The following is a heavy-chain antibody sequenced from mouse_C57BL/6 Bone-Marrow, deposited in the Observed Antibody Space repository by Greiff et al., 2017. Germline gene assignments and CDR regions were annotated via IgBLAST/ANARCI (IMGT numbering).Heavy chain of an antibody. CDR2: IYPGGGYT. Sequence: VQLQQSGAELVRPGTSVKMSCKASGYTFTNYWIGWAKQRPGHGLEWIGDIYPGGGYTNYNAKFKGKATLTADKSSSTAYMQFSSLTSEDSAIYYCARGVYYGSRHWYFDVWGTGTTVTVSS. CDR1: GYTFTNYW. CDR3: ARGVYYGSRHWYFDV. J-gene: IGHJ1*03. D-gene: IGHD1-1*01. V-gene: IGHV1-63*01.